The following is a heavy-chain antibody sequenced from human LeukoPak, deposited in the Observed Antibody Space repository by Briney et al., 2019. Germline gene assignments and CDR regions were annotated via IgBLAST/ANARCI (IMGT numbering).Heavy chain of an antibody. CDR3: AKDRGPSVAIDNRY. Sequence: GGSLRLSCAGSGFTFSRFAMSWVRQAPGKGLEWVSAISGSGGGTYYADSVKGRFSISRDNSKNTLYLQMNSLRVEDTAVYYCAKDRGPSVAIDNRYWGQGTLVTVSS. J-gene: IGHJ4*02. CDR1: GFTFSRFA. V-gene: IGHV3-23*01. D-gene: IGHD6-6*01. CDR2: ISGSGGGT.